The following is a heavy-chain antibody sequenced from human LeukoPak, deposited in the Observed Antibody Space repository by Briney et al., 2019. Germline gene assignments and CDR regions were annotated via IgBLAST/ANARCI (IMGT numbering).Heavy chain of an antibody. J-gene: IGHJ4*02. CDR2: VSYDGSK. Sequence: GSLRLSCAASGFTFSSYGMHWVRQAPGKGLEWVAVVSYDGSKYYADSVKGRFTISRDNSKNTLYLQMSSLRAEDTAVYYCAKDLNRGLPDYWGQGTLVTVSS. V-gene: IGHV3-30*18. CDR1: GFTFSSYG. D-gene: IGHD2-21*01. CDR3: AKDLNRGLPDY.